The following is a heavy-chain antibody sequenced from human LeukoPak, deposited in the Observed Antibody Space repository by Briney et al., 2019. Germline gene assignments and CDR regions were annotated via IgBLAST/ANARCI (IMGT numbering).Heavy chain of an antibody. CDR2: ITSSGANR. D-gene: IGHD3-22*01. CDR3: ARDQDYYDSSGYTFDY. CDR1: GFTFSNYA. J-gene: IGHJ4*02. V-gene: IGHV3-23*01. Sequence: GGSLRLSCAASGFTFSNYAMTWVRQAPGKGLEWVSSITSSGANRYYADSVKGRFTISRDNSKNTLYLQMNSLRAEDTAVYYCARDQDYYDSSGYTFDYWGQGTLVTVSS.